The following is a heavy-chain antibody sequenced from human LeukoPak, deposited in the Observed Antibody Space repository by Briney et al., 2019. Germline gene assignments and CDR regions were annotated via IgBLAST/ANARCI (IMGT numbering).Heavy chain of an antibody. CDR2: IIPIFGTA. D-gene: IGHD6-6*01. CDR3: ARDGTGSSSNLFDY. CDR1: GGTFSSYA. V-gene: IGHV1-69*13. Sequence: SVKVSCKASGGTFSSYAISWVRQAPGQGLGWMGGIIPIFGTANYAQKFQGRVTITADESTSTAYMELSSLRSEDTAVYYCARDGTGSSSNLFDYWGQGTLVTVSS. J-gene: IGHJ4*02.